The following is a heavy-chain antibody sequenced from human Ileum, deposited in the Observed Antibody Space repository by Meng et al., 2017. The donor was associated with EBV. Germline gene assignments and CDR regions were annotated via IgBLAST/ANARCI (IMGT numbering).Heavy chain of an antibody. CDR1: GGSSSSSGNY. J-gene: IGHJ4*02. CDR2: IYYSGTT. Sequence: GPGLVSPTGPLSPTCAVSGGSSSSSGNYWSWIRQPPGKALEWIASIYYSGTTYYNPSLQSRVSISVDKSKNQVSLNMTSMTAADTAVYYCASRELAPFDYWGQGTLVTVSS. D-gene: IGHD1-26*01. CDR3: ASRELAPFDY. V-gene: IGHV4-39*07.